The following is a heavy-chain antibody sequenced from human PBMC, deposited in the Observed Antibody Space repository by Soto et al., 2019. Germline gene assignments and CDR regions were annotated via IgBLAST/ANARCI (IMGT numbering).Heavy chain of an antibody. Sequence: GGSLRLSCAASGFTFSSYAMHWVRQAPGKGLEWVAVISYDGSNKYYADSVKGRFTISRDNSKNTLYLQMNSLRAEDTALYYCAREPYSSGWFVGNNWFDPWGQGTLVTVSS. CDR3: AREPYSSGWFVGNNWFDP. D-gene: IGHD6-19*01. V-gene: IGHV3-30-3*01. J-gene: IGHJ5*02. CDR2: ISYDGSNK. CDR1: GFTFSSYA.